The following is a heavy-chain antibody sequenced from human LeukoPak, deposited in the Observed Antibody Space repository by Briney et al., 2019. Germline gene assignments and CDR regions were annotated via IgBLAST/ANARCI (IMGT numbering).Heavy chain of an antibody. CDR1: GGSISSYY. D-gene: IGHD3-22*01. CDR3: ARHAGRYYFDSSGFFDY. Sequence: SETLSLTCTVSGGSISSYYWSWIRQPPGKGLEWIGSIYYTGSTSYNPSLKSRVTISVDTSKNQLSLKLSSVTAADTAVYYCARHAGRYYFDSSGFFDYWGQGTLVTVSS. J-gene: IGHJ4*02. CDR2: IYYTGST. V-gene: IGHV4-59*08.